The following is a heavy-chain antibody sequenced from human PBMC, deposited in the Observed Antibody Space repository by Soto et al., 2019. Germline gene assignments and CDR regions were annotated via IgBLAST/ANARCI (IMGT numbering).Heavy chain of an antibody. J-gene: IGHJ5*02. CDR2: INHSGST. CDR3: ARGFRIVVVPARLNWFDP. CDR1: GGSFSGYY. D-gene: IGHD2-2*01. V-gene: IGHV4-34*01. Sequence: SETLSLTCAVYGGSFSGYYWSWIRQPPGKGLEWIGEINHSGSTNYNPSPKSRVTISVDTSKNQFSLKLSSVTAADTAVYYCARGFRIVVVPARLNWFDPWGQGTLVTVSS.